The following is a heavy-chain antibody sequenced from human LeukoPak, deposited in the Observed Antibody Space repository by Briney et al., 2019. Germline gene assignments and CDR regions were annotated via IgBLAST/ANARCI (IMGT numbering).Heavy chain of an antibody. CDR1: GYTFTGYY. CDR2: INPNSGAT. D-gene: IGHD6-19*01. J-gene: IGHJ4*02. CDR3: ARAIPHSSGWWRYYFDY. V-gene: IGHV1-2*04. Sequence: ASVKVSCKASGYTFTGYYMHWVRQAPGQGLEWMGWINPNSGATNYAQKFQGWVTMTRDTSISTAYMELSRLRSDDTAVYYCARAIPHSSGWWRYYFDYWGQGTLVTVSS.